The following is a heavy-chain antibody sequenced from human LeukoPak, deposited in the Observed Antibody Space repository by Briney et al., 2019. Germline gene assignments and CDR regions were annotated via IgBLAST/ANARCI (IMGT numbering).Heavy chain of an antibody. CDR3: TNCARAGGYCYYDY. CDR2: ISGSGDAT. CDR1: GFTFSSYW. J-gene: IGHJ4*02. Sequence: GGSLRLSCAASGFTFSSYWMSWLRQAPGKGLEWVSAISGSGDATYYADSVKGRFTISRDNSKNTLYLQLNSLSAEDTAVYYCTNCARAGGYCYYDYWGQGTLVTVSS. D-gene: IGHD2-21*02. V-gene: IGHV3-23*01.